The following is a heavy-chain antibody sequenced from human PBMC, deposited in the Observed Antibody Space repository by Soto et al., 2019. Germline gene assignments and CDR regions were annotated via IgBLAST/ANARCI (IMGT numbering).Heavy chain of an antibody. CDR3: ARTSYDSSGTAADP. CDR1: GGSISSYY. V-gene: IGHV4-59*12. Sequence: SETLSLTCTVSGGSISSYYWSWIRQPPGKGLEWIGYIYYSGSTYYNPSLKSRVTVSVDTSKNQFSLKLSSVTAADTAVYYCARTSYDSSGTAADPWGQGTLVTVSS. CDR2: IYYSGST. J-gene: IGHJ5*02. D-gene: IGHD3-22*01.